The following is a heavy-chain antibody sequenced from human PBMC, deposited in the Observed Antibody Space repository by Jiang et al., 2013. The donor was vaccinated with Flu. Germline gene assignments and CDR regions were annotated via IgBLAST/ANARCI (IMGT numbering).Heavy chain of an antibody. J-gene: IGHJ4*02. V-gene: IGHV4-34*01. CDR1: GGSFSGYY. Sequence: GSGLVKPSETLSLTCAVYGGSFSGYYWSWIRQPPGKGLEWIGEINHSGSTNYNPSLKSRVTISVDTSKNQFSLKLSSVTAADTAVYYCARGTREGSSTRPRGVGYYFDYWGQGTLVTVSS. CDR3: ARGTREGSSTRPRGVGYYFDY. D-gene: IGHD2-2*01. CDR2: INHSGST.